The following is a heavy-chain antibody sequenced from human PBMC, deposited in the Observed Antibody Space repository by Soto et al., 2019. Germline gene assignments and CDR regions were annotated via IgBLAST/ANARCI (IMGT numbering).Heavy chain of an antibody. CDR2: INPHGGST. D-gene: IGHD3-3*01. J-gene: IGHJ5*02. CDR1: GDTFTSYY. Sequence: ASVKVSCKAPGDTFTSYYLNWVRQAPGRGLVWMAVINPHGGSTKYAQKFQGRVTMTRDTSRSTVYMELRSLRSDDTAIYYCARSSGGNFGIIIEGSNWFDPWGQGTLVTVSS. V-gene: IGHV1-46*01. CDR3: ARSSGGNFGIIIEGSNWFDP.